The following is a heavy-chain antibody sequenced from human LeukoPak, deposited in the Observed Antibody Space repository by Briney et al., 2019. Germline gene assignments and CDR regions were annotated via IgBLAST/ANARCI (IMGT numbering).Heavy chain of an antibody. Sequence: PSETLSLTCTVSGASLNTYYWTWIRQPPGKGLEMIGHIYYNRATTYNPSLRGRVTMSIDVSKNQFSLELTSVTTTDTAVYYCARFSSDCGETSCYLTYWGQGILVTVSS. CDR1: GASLNTYY. CDR2: IYYNRAT. CDR3: ARFSSDCGETSCYLTY. D-gene: IGHD2-2*01. J-gene: IGHJ4*02. V-gene: IGHV4-59*08.